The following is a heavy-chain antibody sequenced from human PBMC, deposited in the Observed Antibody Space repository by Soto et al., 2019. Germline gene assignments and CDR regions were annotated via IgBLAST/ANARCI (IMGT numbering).Heavy chain of an antibody. V-gene: IGHV3-30*18. J-gene: IGHJ6*03. Sequence: QVQLVESGGGVVQPGRSLRLSCAASGFTFSSYGMHWVRQAPGKGLEWVAVISYDGSNKYYADSVKGRFTISRDNSKNTLYLQMNSLRAADTAVYYCAKDSSMDVWGKGTTVTVSS. CDR1: GFTFSSYG. CDR3: AKDSSMDV. CDR2: ISYDGSNK.